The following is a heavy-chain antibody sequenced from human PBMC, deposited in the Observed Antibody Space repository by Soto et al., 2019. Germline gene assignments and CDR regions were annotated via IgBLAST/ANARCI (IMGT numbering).Heavy chain of an antibody. CDR1: GFTFNTFA. V-gene: IGHV3-64D*06. Sequence: VQLVESGGTLVQPGGSLRLSCSASGFTFNTFAMHWVRQTPGKGLEFVSAISSNGGNTYYVDSVKGRFAISRDNSKNTLYLQMYSLRPEDTALYYCVKEGYMRSDWYGQFDCWGQGTLVTVSS. CDR3: VKEGYMRSDWYGQFDC. D-gene: IGHD6-19*01. CDR2: ISSNGGNT. J-gene: IGHJ4*02.